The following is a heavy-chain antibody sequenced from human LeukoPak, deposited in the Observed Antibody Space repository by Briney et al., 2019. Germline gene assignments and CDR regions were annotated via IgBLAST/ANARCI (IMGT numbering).Heavy chain of an antibody. CDR2: IYYSGST. Sequence: SETLSLTCTVSGGSISSITSFWGWIRQSPGKGLEWLGSIYYSGSTYYNPSLESRVAISVDTSKNQFSLRLSPVTAADTAVYYCARHLGATSRPYYFDYWGQGTLVTVSS. CDR3: ARHLGATSRPYYFDY. D-gene: IGHD1-26*01. J-gene: IGHJ4*02. CDR1: GGSISSITSF. V-gene: IGHV4-39*01.